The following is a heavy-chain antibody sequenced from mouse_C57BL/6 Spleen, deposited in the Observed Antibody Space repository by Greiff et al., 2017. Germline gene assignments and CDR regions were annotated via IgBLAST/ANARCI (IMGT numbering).Heavy chain of an antibody. J-gene: IGHJ2*01. V-gene: IGHV14-2*01. D-gene: IGHD1-1*01. Sequence: VQLLQSGAELVKPGASVKLSCTASGFNIQDYYMHWVKQRTEQGLEWIGRIDPEDGETKSAPKLPGKATITADTSYNTAYLQLSSLTSGDTAVYYCAREDYYYGSSNRDDWGQGTTLTVSS. CDR1: GFNIQDYY. CDR3: AREDYYYGSSNRDD. CDR2: IDPEDGET.